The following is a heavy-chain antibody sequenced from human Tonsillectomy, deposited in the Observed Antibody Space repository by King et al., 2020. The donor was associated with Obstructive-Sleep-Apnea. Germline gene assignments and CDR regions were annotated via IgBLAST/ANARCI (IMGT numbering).Heavy chain of an antibody. Sequence: QLVQSGGGVVQPGRSLRLSCAASGFTFNSYAMHWVRQAPGKGLEWVAIISYDGNNKYYADSVKGRFTISRDNSKNTLYPQMNSLRAEDTAVYYCARDGEGPYGSGSSILDCWGQGTLVTVSS. J-gene: IGHJ4*02. CDR2: ISYDGNNK. CDR1: GFTFNSYA. D-gene: IGHD3-10*01. V-gene: IGHV3-30-3*01. CDR3: ARDGEGPYGSGSSILDC.